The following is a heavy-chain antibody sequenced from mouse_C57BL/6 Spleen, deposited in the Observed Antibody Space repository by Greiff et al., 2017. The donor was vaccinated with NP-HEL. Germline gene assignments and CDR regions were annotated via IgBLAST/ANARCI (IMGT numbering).Heavy chain of an antibody. CDR3: ARLRNWDPLHYFDY. CDR2: IWWDDDK. D-gene: IGHD4-1*01. CDR1: GFSLSTFGMG. V-gene: IGHV8-8*01. Sequence: QVTLKECGPGILQPSQTLSLTCSFSGFSLSTFGMGVGWIRQPSGKGLEWLAHIWWDDDKYYNPALKSRLTISKDTSKNQVFLKIANVDTADTATYYCARLRNWDPLHYFDYWGQGTTLTVSS. J-gene: IGHJ2*01.